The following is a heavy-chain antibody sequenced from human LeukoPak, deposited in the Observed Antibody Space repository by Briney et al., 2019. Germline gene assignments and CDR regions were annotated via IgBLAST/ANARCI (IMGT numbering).Heavy chain of an antibody. D-gene: IGHD4-17*01. J-gene: IGHJ4*02. CDR2: IDPSDSYT. CDR3: ARDTGYGDYYFDY. CDR1: GYSFTSYW. Sequence: GESLKISCKGSGYSFTSYWISWVRQMPGKGLEWMGRIDPSDSYTNYSPSFQGHVTISADKSISTAYPQWSSLKASDTAMYYCARDTGYGDYYFDYWGQGTLVTVSS. V-gene: IGHV5-10-1*01.